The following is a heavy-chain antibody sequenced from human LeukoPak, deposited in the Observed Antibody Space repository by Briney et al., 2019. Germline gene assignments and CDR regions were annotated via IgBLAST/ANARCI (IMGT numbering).Heavy chain of an antibody. Sequence: GASVKVSCKASGYTFTVYYMHWVRRAPGQGLEWMGRINPNSGGTNYTQKFQGRVTMTRDTSISTAYMELSRLRSDDTAVYYCARATIAAAGRVFDYWGQGTLVTVSS. CDR3: ARATIAAAGRVFDY. CDR1: GYTFTVYY. D-gene: IGHD6-13*01. V-gene: IGHV1-2*06. CDR2: INPNSGGT. J-gene: IGHJ4*02.